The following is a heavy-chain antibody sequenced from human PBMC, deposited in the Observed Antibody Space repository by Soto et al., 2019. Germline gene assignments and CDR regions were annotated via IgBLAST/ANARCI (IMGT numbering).Heavy chain of an antibody. J-gene: IGHJ4*02. CDR3: AKDTYSGYGSLDY. V-gene: IGHV3-23*01. D-gene: IGHD5-12*01. Sequence: EVQLLESGGDLVQPGGSLRLSCAASGFTLRSYAMSWVRQAPGKGLEWVSAISGSGGSTYYADSVKGWFTISRDISKNTLYLQMNSLRAEDTAVYYCAKDTYSGYGSLDYWGQGTLVTVSS. CDR1: GFTLRSYA. CDR2: ISGSGGST.